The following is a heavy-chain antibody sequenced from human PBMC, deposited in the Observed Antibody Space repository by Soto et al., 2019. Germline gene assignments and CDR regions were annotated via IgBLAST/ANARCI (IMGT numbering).Heavy chain of an antibody. J-gene: IGHJ4*02. CDR3: ARHRIEVVWRGFDF. V-gene: IGHV4-39*01. Sequence: SETLSLTCTVSTDSSSFTNSYWGWIRQPPGKGLQWIGSPSYNGGTFYNPSLKGRVVISFDTSKKQSSLQVTSVTAADTAVYFCARHRIEVVWRGFDFWGQGSPVTVSS. CDR1: TDSSSFTNSY. CDR2: PSYNGGT. D-gene: IGHD3-10*01.